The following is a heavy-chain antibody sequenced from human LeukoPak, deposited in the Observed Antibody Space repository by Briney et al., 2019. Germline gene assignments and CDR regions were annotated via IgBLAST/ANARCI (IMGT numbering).Heavy chain of an antibody. D-gene: IGHD6-6*01. Sequence: SETLSLTCTVSGGSISSSSYYWGWIRQPPGKGLEWIGSIYYSGSTYYNPSLKSRVTISVDTSKNQFSLKLSSVTAADTAVYYCAGRGLVNPSIAARLADYWGQGTLVTVSS. CDR2: IYYSGST. CDR3: AGRGLVNPSIAARLADY. J-gene: IGHJ4*02. V-gene: IGHV4-39*07. CDR1: GGSISSSSYY.